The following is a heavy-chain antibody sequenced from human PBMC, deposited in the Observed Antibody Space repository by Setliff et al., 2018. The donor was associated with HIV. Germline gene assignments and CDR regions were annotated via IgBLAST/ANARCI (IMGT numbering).Heavy chain of an antibody. D-gene: IGHD3-3*01. V-gene: IGHV1-69*02. CDR2: IIPILGVA. CDR1: RSTFNSHT. J-gene: IGHJ6*03. CDR3: VRGVQSPPHYSYYYMDV. Sequence: GASVKVSCKASRSTFNSHTINWVRQAPGQGLDWMGRIIPILGVANYAQRFQGKVTITADKSTSTAYMELTSLRFDDTAMYYCVRGVQSPPHYSYYYMDVWGQGITVTVSS.